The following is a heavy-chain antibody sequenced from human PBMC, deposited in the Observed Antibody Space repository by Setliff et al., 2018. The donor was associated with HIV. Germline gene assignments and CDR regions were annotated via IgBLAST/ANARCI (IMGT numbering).Heavy chain of an antibody. Sequence: ASVKVSCKASGYTFTNYAIHWVRQAPGQRLEWMGWINAGNGDTKYSQKFQGRVTMSRDTSTSTVYMVLSSLRAEDTAVYYCARGPPSGTTRRNNWFDPWGQGTLVTVSS. D-gene: IGHD1-1*01. CDR2: INAGNGDT. CDR1: GYTFTNYA. J-gene: IGHJ5*02. V-gene: IGHV1-3*01. CDR3: ARGPPSGTTRRNNWFDP.